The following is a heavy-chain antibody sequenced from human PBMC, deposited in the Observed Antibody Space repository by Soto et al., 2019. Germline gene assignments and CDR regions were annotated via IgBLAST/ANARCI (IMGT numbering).Heavy chain of an antibody. CDR1: GDSISSSLYY. V-gene: IGHV4-31*03. CDR3: ARAHGRECWSPPYRYYAMDV. D-gene: IGHD3-3*01. Sequence: NPSETLSLTCTVSGDSISSSLYYWTWIRQHPGKGLEWIGYIYYSGSTYYNPSLKSRVRISIDPSNNQFYLKLDSVTAADTAIYYCARAHGRECWSPPYRYYAMDVWGQGTPVTVSS. J-gene: IGHJ6*02. CDR2: IYYSGST.